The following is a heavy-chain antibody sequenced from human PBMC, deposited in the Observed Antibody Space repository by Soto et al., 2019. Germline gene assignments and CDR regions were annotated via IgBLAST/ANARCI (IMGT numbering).Heavy chain of an antibody. Sequence: QVRLQESGPGLVQPSQTLSLTCTVSGVSVSGGVSYWGWFRQHSGKALEWMGYIYSTGSTYYNPSLQSRVSISSDTSQNQFSLKLLSVTAADTAVYYCAGITAFGVVNYGLDVWGQGTKVTVSS. CDR1: GVSVSGGVSY. V-gene: IGHV4-31*04. CDR3: AGITAFGVVNYGLDV. D-gene: IGHD3-3*01. CDR2: IYSTGST. J-gene: IGHJ6*02.